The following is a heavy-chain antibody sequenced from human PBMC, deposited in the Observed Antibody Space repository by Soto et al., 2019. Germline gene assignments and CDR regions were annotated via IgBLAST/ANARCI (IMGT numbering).Heavy chain of an antibody. CDR2: ISAYNGNT. CDR1: GYTFTSYG. D-gene: IGHD2-15*01. V-gene: IGHV1-18*01. Sequence: GASVKVSCKSSGYTFTSYGISCVRQAPGQGLEWMGWISAYNGNTNYAQKLQGRVTMTTGTSTSTAYMELRSLRSDDTAVYYCARDQYCSGGSCYFNGFDYWGQGTLVTVSS. CDR3: ARDQYCSGGSCYFNGFDY. J-gene: IGHJ4*02.